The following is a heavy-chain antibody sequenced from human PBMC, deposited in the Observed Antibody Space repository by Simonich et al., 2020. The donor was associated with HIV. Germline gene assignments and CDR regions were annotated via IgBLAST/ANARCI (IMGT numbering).Heavy chain of an antibody. CDR1: GYTLTELS. J-gene: IGHJ3*01. CDR3: AAVKYYYDSSGFSYDGVDV. Sequence: QVQLVQSGAEVKKPGASVKVSCKVSGYTLTELSMHWVRQAPGKGVEWMGGVKPEEGETTNAQKFQGRVTMTEDSSTDTAHMELSSLTSEDTAVYFCAAVKYYYDSSGFSYDGVDVWGQGTMVTVSS. D-gene: IGHD3-22*01. CDR2: VKPEEGET. V-gene: IGHV1-24*01.